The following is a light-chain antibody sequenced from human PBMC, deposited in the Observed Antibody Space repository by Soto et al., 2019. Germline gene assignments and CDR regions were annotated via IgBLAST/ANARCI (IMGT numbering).Light chain of an antibody. J-gene: IGLJ3*02. CDR3: AAWDDSLRGRV. V-gene: IGLV1-47*01. CDR1: GSSIGSNS. CDR2: TNN. Sequence: QSVLTQPPSASGTPGQRITISCSGGGSSIGSNSVFWYRQLPGTAPKLLIHTNNQRPSGVPDRFSGSKSGTSASLAISGLRSEYEADYYCAAWDDSLRGRVFGGGSKLTVL.